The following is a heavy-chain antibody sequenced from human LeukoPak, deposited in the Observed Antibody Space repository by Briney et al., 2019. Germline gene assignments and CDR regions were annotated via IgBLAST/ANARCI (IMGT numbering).Heavy chain of an antibody. CDR1: GGSISSGGYY. CDR3: ASNYDFWSGYAGVDYYYGMDV. CDR2: IYYSGST. D-gene: IGHD3-3*01. V-gene: IGHV4-31*03. Sequence: SETLPLTCTVSGGSISSGGYYWSWIRQHPGKGLEWIGYIYYSGSTYYNPSPKSRVTISVDTSKNQFSLKLSSVTAADTAVYYCASNYDFWSGYAGVDYYYGMDVWGQGTTVTVSS. J-gene: IGHJ6*02.